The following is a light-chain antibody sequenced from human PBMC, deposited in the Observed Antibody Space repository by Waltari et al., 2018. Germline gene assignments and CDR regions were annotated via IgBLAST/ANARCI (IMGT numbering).Light chain of an antibody. CDR3: HQIYSTPT. Sequence: DIQMTQSPSSLSASVGDRVTITCRASQNIGSSLNWYQHKPGKAPNLLIYAASSLQSGVPSRFSGSGSESGTDFTLTISSLHPEDFAIYYCHQIYSTPTFGPGTKVDIK. CDR2: AAS. J-gene: IGKJ3*01. CDR1: QNIGSS. V-gene: IGKV1-39*01.